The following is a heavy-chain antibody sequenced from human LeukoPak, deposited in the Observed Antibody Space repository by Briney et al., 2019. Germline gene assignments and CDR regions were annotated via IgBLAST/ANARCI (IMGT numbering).Heavy chain of an antibody. CDR1: GFQFSYAR. V-gene: IGHV3-66*01. J-gene: IGHJ4*02. CDR3: ARDVPNNWGLGY. Sequence: GGSLRLSCAASGFQFSYARMSWVRQAPGKGLEWVSTIYSGGGTYYVDSVKGRFTVSRDNSKNTLYIQMNSLRAEDTAVYYCARDVPNNWGLGYWGQGTLVTVSS. CDR2: IYSGGGT. D-gene: IGHD7-27*01.